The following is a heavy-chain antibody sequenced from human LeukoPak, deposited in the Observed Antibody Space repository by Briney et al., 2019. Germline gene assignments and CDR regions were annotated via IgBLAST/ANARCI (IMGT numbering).Heavy chain of an antibody. D-gene: IGHD6-19*01. J-gene: IGHJ4*02. Sequence: SGGSLRLSCAASGFTFSSYAMSWVRQAPGKGLEWVSGVSGSGGSTYYADSLKGRFTISRDNSKNMLFLQMNSLRAEDTAIYYCAKEDGGSGWYEPVEYWDQGTLVTVSS. CDR2: VSGSGGST. V-gene: IGHV3-23*01. CDR3: AKEDGGSGWYEPVEY. CDR1: GFTFSSYA.